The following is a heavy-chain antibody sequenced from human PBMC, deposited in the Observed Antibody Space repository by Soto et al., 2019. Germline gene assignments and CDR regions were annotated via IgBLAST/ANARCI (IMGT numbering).Heavy chain of an antibody. J-gene: IGHJ6*02. CDR2: ISGSGGST. Sequence: PGGSLRLSCAASRFTFSSYAMSWVRQAPGKGLEWVPAISGSGGSTYYADSVKGRFTISRDNSKNTLYLQMNSLRAEDTAVYYCAKDIVVVPAAMGNYYYYGMDVWGQGTTVTVSS. V-gene: IGHV3-23*01. CDR1: RFTFSSYA. CDR3: AKDIVVVPAAMGNYYYYGMDV. D-gene: IGHD2-2*01.